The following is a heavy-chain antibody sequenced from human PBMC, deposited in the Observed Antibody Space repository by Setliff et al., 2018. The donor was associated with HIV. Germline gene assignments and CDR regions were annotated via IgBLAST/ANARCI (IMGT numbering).Heavy chain of an antibody. Sequence: LRLSCAASGFTFSNYWMHWIRQPPGKGLEWIGYITYSGSAYYNPSLKSRVTIPIDTSNNQISLRLSSVTAADTAMYYCVRDDYGYNGKGFDYWGPGTLVTVSS. CDR2: ITYSGSA. CDR3: VRDDYGYNGKGFDY. CDR1: GFTFSNYW. V-gene: IGHV4-30-4*08. D-gene: IGHD4-17*01. J-gene: IGHJ4*02.